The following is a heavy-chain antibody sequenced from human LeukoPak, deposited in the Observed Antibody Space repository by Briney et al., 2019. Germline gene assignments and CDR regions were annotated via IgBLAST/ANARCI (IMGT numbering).Heavy chain of an antibody. J-gene: IGHJ5*02. CDR2: IVGSADST. D-gene: IGHD2-15*01. Sequence: GGSLRLSCAASGFTFSHYAISWLRQAPGKGLEWVSGIVGSADSTFYADSVRGRFTISRDNSKNTVYPRMNSLRAEDTAVYYCAKHLGYCGGGGFHPFDPWGQGTLVTVSS. V-gene: IGHV3-23*01. CDR1: GFTFSHYA. CDR3: AKHLGYCGGGGFHPFDP.